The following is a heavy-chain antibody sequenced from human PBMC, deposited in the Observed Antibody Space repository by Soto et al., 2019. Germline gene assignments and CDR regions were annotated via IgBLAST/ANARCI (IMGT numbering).Heavy chain of an antibody. CDR2: IYYSGST. J-gene: IGHJ5*02. D-gene: IGHD5-12*01. Sequence: SETLSLTCTVSGGSISSYYWSWIRQPPGKGLEWIGYIYYSGSTNYNPSLKSRVTISVDTSKNQFSLKLSSVTAADTAVYYCARDREGYSGYDDGWFDPWGQGTLVTVS. V-gene: IGHV4-59*01. CDR1: GGSISSYY. CDR3: ARDREGYSGYDDGWFDP.